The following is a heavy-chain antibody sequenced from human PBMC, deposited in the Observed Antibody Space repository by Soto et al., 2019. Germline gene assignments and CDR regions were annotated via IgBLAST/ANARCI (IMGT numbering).Heavy chain of an antibody. D-gene: IGHD6-19*01. CDR2: IYHSGST. J-gene: IGHJ6*02. CDR3: ARGGAVAGYYYYGMDV. CDR1: GGSISSSNW. V-gene: IGHV4-4*02. Sequence: PSETLSLTCIISGGSISSSNWWSWVRQPPGKGLEWIGEIYHSGSTNYNPSLKSRVTISVDKSKNQFSLKLSSVTAADTAVYYCARGGAVAGYYYYGMDVWGQGTTVTVSS.